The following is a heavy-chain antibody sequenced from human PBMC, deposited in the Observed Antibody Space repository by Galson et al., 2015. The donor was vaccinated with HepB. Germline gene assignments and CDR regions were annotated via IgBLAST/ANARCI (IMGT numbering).Heavy chain of an antibody. J-gene: IGHJ4*02. CDR2: ISAYNGNT. V-gene: IGHV1-18*01. D-gene: IGHD3-3*01. CDR1: GYTFTSYG. Sequence: SVKVSCKASGYTFTSYGISWVRQAPGQGLEWMGWISAYNGNTNYAQKLQGRVTMTTDTSTSTAYMELRSLRPDDTAVYYCASGGGSRIFGVVKDGGDYWGQGPLVPVSS. CDR3: ASGGGSRIFGVVKDGGDY.